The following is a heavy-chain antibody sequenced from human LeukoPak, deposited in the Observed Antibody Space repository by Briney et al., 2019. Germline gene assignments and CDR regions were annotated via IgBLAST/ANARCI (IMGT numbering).Heavy chain of an antibody. CDR1: GGSISSGGYY. J-gene: IGHJ4*02. Sequence: SETLSLTCTVSGGSISSGGYYWSRIRQHPGKGLEWIGYIYYSGSTYYNPSLKSRVTISVDTSKNQFSLKLSSVTAADTAVYYCARGGALEGYELHYFDYWGQGTLVTVSS. V-gene: IGHV4-31*03. CDR3: ARGGALEGYELHYFDY. CDR2: IYYSGST. D-gene: IGHD5-12*01.